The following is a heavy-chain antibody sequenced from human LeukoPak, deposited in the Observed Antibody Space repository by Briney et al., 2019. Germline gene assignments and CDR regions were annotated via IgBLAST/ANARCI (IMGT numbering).Heavy chain of an antibody. V-gene: IGHV4-38-2*02. J-gene: IGHJ4*02. CDR3: ARAGVAGFDY. D-gene: IGHD6-19*01. Sequence: SETLSLTCTVSGYSISSGYYWGWIRQPPGKGLEWIGSIFHSGTTYYNPSLKSRVTISVDTSKNQFSLKLSSVTAADTAVYYCARAGVAGFDYWGQGTLVTVSS. CDR2: IFHSGTT. CDR1: GYSISSGYY.